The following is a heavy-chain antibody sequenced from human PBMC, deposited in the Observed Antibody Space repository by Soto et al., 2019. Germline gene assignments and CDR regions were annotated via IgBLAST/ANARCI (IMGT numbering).Heavy chain of an antibody. D-gene: IGHD5-18*01. CDR2: INPSDAYT. Sequence: ASVKVSCKASGYTFTTYGIHWVRQAPGQGLEWMGLINPSDAYTDYAQKFQGRVTLTRDTSTSIVYMELSSLRSEDTAIYYCARDHVDTPMTNFDYWGQGTLVTVSS. CDR1: GYTFTTYG. J-gene: IGHJ4*02. V-gene: IGHV1-46*01. CDR3: ARDHVDTPMTNFDY.